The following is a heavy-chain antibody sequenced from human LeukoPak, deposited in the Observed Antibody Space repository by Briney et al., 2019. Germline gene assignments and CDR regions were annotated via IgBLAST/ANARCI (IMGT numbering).Heavy chain of an antibody. D-gene: IGHD2-21*02. Sequence: SETLSLTCTVSGGSISSYYWSWIRQPPGKGLEWIGYIYYSGSTNYNPSLKSRVTISVDTSKNQFSLKLSSVAAADTAVYYCASSRAYCGGDCYYFDYWGQGTLVTVSS. CDR1: GGSISSYY. CDR2: IYYSGST. CDR3: ASSRAYCGGDCYYFDY. J-gene: IGHJ4*02. V-gene: IGHV4-59*01.